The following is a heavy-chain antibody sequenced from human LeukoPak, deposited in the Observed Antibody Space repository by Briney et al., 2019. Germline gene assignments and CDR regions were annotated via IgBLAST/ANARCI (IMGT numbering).Heavy chain of an antibody. CDR2: ISSSGSTI. CDR3: AIDGYCSGGSCYSGGTSPIDY. V-gene: IGHV3-11*04. D-gene: IGHD2-15*01. CDR1: GFTFSDYY. Sequence: GGSLRLSCAASGFTFSDYYMSWIRQAPGKGLEWVSYISSSGSTIYHADSVKGRFTISRDNAKNSLYLQMNSLRAEDTAVYYCAIDGYCSGGSCYSGGTSPIDYWGQGTLVTVSS. J-gene: IGHJ4*02.